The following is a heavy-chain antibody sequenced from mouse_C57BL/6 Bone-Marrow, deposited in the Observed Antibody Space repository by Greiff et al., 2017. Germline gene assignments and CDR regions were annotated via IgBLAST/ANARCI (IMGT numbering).Heavy chain of an antibody. CDR3: ARDAGVYYYGSSYFDV. D-gene: IGHD1-1*01. V-gene: IGHV5-16*01. CDR2: INYDGSST. CDR1: GFTFSDYY. J-gene: IGHJ1*03. Sequence: EVQRVESEGGLVQPGSSMKLSCTASGFTFSDYYMAWVRQVPEKGLEWVANINYDGSSTSYLDSLKSRFIISRDNAKNILYLQMSSLKSEDTATYYCARDAGVYYYGSSYFDVWGTGTTVTVSS.